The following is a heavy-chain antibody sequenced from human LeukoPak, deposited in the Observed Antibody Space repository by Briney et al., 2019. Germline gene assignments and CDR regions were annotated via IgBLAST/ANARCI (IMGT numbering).Heavy chain of an antibody. V-gene: IGHV4-34*01. CDR1: GGSFSGYY. D-gene: IGHD3-10*01. Sequence: SETLSLTCAVYGGSFSGYYWSWIRQPPGKGLEWIGEINHSGSTNYNPSLKSRVTISVDTSKNQFSLKLSSVTAADTAVYYCARDRGVMVRGVIITFYGMDVWGQGTTVTVSS. CDR3: ARDRGVMVRGVIITFYGMDV. J-gene: IGHJ6*02. CDR2: INHSGST.